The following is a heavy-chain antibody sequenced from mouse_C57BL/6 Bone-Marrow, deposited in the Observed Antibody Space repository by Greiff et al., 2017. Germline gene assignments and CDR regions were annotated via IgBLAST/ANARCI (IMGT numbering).Heavy chain of an antibody. CDR1: GYTFTDYE. CDR3: TRGEYDYAWFAY. D-gene: IGHD2-4*01. CDR2: IDPETGGT. V-gene: IGHV1-15*01. Sequence: VQLQQSGAELVRPGASVTLSCKASGYTFTDYEMHWVKQTPVHGLEWIGAIDPETGGTAYNQKFKGKAILTADKSSSTAYMELRSLTSEDSAVYYCTRGEYDYAWFAYWGQGTLVTVSA. J-gene: IGHJ3*01.